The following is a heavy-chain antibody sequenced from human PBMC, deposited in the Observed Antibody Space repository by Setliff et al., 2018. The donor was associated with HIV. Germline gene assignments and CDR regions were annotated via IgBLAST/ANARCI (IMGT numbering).Heavy chain of an antibody. V-gene: IGHV4-59*01. CDR1: GGSINNYY. CDR2: IYPNGSP. D-gene: IGHD2-8*01. CDR3: ARGLMVNDADPFDY. J-gene: IGHJ4*02. Sequence: SETLSLTCTVSGGSINNYYWSWIRQPPGKGLEWIGYIYPNGSPDYPSGNIVYNPSFRSRVTLSLDTSKNQFSLRLDSVTAADTAVYYCARGLMVNDADPFDYWGQGALVTVSS.